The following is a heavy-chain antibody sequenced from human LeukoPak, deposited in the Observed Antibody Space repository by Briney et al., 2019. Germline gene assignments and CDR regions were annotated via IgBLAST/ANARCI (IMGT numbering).Heavy chain of an antibody. CDR1: GFTFSSYS. Sequence: GGSLRLSCAASGFTFSSYSMNWVRQAPGKGLEWVSSISSSSSTIYYADSVKGRFTISRDNAKNSLYLQMNSLRAEDTALYYCAKDILGYYDSSGYPDYWGQGTLVTVSS. D-gene: IGHD3-22*01. V-gene: IGHV3-48*01. CDR3: AKDILGYYDSSGYPDY. CDR2: ISSSSSTI. J-gene: IGHJ4*02.